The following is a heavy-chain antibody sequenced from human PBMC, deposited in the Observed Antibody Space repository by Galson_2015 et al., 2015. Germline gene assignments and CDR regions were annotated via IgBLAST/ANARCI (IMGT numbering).Heavy chain of an antibody. V-gene: IGHV3-7*01. CDR2: IKQDGSEK. D-gene: IGHD6-19*01. Sequence: SLRLSCAASGFTFSSYWMSWVRQAPGKGLEWVANIKQDGSEKYYVDSVKGQFTISRDNAKNSLYLQTNSLRAEDTAVYYCARELAVAGMGAFDIWGQGTMVTVSS. CDR3: ARELAVAGMGAFDI. J-gene: IGHJ3*02. CDR1: GFTFSSYW.